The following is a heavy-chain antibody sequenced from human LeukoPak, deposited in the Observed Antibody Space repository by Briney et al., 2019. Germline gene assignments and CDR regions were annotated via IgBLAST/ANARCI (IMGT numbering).Heavy chain of an antibody. Sequence: PSETLSLTCAVYGGSFSGYYWSWIRQPPGKGLEWIGEINHSGSTNYNPSLKSRVTISVDTSKNQFSLKLSSVTAADTAVYYCAREFSVLLWFGEPHAFDIWGQGTMVTVSS. CDR1: GGSFSGYY. CDR2: INHSGST. J-gene: IGHJ3*02. V-gene: IGHV4-34*01. CDR3: AREFSVLLWFGEPHAFDI. D-gene: IGHD3-10*01.